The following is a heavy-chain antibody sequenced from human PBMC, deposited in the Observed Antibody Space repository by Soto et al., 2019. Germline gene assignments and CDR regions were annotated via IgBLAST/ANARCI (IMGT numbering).Heavy chain of an antibody. CDR3: AKDRGGRAIFGVVIIDGMDV. CDR1: GFTFSSYT. Sequence: EVQLLESGGGLVPRGGSLRLSCAASGFTFSSYTMNWVRQAPGKGLEWVSAITSSGGTTYYADSVKGRFTVSRDNSENTFYLQMNSLRAEDTAEYYCAKDRGGRAIFGVVIIDGMDVWGQGTTVTVSS. V-gene: IGHV3-23*01. CDR2: ITSSGGTT. D-gene: IGHD3-3*01. J-gene: IGHJ6*02.